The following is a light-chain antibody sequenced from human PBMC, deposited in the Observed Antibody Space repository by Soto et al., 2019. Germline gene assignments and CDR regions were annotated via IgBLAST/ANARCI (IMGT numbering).Light chain of an antibody. J-gene: IGLJ1*01. CDR3: CSYADSRSFV. V-gene: IGLV2-23*03. Sequence: QSVLTQPASVSGSPGQSITISCTGTSTDVGSYNLVSWYQHHPGKAPKLMIYEGSKRPSGVSTRFSGSKSGNTASLTISGLQAEDEADYYCCSYADSRSFVFGTGTKLTVL. CDR2: EGS. CDR1: STDVGSYNL.